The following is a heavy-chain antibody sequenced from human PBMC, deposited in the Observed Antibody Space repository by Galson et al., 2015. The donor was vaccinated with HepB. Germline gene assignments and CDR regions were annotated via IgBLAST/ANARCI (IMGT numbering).Heavy chain of an antibody. CDR3: AKYASSNYYIGNVDY. Sequence: SLRLSCAASGFTFTSYAMSWVRQTPGKGLEWVSTISGSGGSKYYADSVKGRFTISRDTSRNTIYLQMNSLRAEDTAVYYCAKYASSNYYIGNVDYWGQGTLVTVSS. J-gene: IGHJ4*02. V-gene: IGHV3-23*01. CDR2: ISGSGGSK. D-gene: IGHD3-22*01. CDR1: GFTFTSYA.